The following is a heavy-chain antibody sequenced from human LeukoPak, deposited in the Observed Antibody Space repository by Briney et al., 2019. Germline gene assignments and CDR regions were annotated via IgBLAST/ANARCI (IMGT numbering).Heavy chain of an antibody. CDR3: AKAMYSSGWYGGFDY. Sequence: GGSLRLSCAASGFTFSSYAMHWVRQAPGKGLEWVSGISWNSGSIGYADSVKGRFTISRDNAKNSLYLQMNSLRAEDTALYYCAKAMYSSGWYGGFDYWGQGTLVTVSS. J-gene: IGHJ4*02. CDR2: ISWNSGSI. D-gene: IGHD6-19*01. V-gene: IGHV3-9*01. CDR1: GFTFSSYA.